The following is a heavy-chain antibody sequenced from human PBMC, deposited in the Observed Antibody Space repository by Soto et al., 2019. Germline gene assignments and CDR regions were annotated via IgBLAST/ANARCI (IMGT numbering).Heavy chain of an antibody. Sequence: GGSLRLSCAASGFTFKSWALSWVRQAPGKGLEWVSGISGGGEKIYYADSVKGRFTISRDNSKNTVSLQVDSLRPEDAAVYYCARDPKTSGGQHWAFNYFDSWGQGTLVTVSS. J-gene: IGHJ4*02. V-gene: IGHV3-23*01. D-gene: IGHD7-27*01. CDR1: GFTFKSWA. CDR3: ARDPKTSGGQHWAFNYFDS. CDR2: ISGGGEKI.